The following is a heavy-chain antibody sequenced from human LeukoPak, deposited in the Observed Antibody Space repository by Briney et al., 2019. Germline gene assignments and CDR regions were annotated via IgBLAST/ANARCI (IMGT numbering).Heavy chain of an antibody. CDR2: IWYDGSDK. Sequence: PGGSLRLSCAASGFTFSTYGMHWVRQAPGKGLEWAAVIWYDGSDKYYADSVKGRFTISRDNSKNTLYLQMNSLRAEDTAVYYCARDRNVDYFDYWGQGTLVTVAS. J-gene: IGHJ4*02. CDR3: ARDRNVDYFDY. CDR1: GFTFSTYG. D-gene: IGHD1-1*01. V-gene: IGHV3-33*01.